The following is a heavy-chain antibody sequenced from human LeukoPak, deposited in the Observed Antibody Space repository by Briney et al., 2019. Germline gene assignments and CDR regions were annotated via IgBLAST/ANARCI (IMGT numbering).Heavy chain of an antibody. CDR3: AREEWLRSQAFDY. CDR1: GFTFSSYW. Sequence: GGSLRLSCAASGFTFSSYWMSWVRQAPGKGLEWVANIKQDGSEKYYVDSVKGRFTISRDNAKNSLYLQMNSLRAEDTAVYYCAREEWLRSQAFDYWGQGTLVTVSS. CDR2: IKQDGSEK. V-gene: IGHV3-7*01. J-gene: IGHJ4*02. D-gene: IGHD5-12*01.